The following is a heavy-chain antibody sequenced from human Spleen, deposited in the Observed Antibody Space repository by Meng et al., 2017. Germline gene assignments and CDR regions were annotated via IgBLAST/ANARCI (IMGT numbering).Heavy chain of an antibody. CDR3: AREKVGASERSFDW. CDR1: GYNFPDYW. D-gene: IGHD1-26*01. V-gene: IGHV1-2*06. CDR2: IDPKSGDT. Sequence: ASVKVSCKPSGYNFPDYWLHWVRRAPGQGLEWMGRIDPKSGDTHYAQRFQGRVTMTGDTSISTAYMDLSSLRSEDTAVYYCAREKVGASERSFDWWGQGTLVTVSS. J-gene: IGHJ4*02.